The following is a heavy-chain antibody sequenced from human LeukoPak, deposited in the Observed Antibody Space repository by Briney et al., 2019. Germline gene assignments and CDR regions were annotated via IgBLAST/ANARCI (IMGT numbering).Heavy chain of an antibody. J-gene: IGHJ4*02. CDR2: IKQDGSEK. CDR1: GFTFSSYW. D-gene: IGHD2-15*01. CDR3: AKVLRRSGGSCFDY. Sequence: GGSLRLSCAASGFTFSSYWMSWVRQAPGKGLEWVANIKQDGSEKYYVDSVKGRFTISRDNSKNTLYLQMNSLRAEDTAVYYCAKVLRRSGGSCFDYWGQGTLVTVSS. V-gene: IGHV3-7*01.